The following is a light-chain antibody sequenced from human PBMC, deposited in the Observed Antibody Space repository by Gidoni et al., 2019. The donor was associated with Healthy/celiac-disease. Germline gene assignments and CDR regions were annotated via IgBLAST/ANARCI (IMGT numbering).Light chain of an antibody. CDR2: GAS. CDR3: QQYGSSPPIT. V-gene: IGKV3-20*01. J-gene: IGKJ5*01. CDR1: QRVSSSY. Sequence: ELVLPQPPGTLSLSPGERATLSCRASQRVSSSYLAWYQQKPGQAPRLLIYGASSRATGIPDRFSGSGSGTDFTLTISRLEPEDFAVYYCQQYGSSPPITFGQGTRLEIK.